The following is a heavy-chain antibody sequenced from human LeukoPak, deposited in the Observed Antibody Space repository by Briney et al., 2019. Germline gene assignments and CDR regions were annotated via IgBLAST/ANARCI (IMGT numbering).Heavy chain of an antibody. Sequence: ASVKVSCKPSGGTFSSYAISWVRQAPGQGLEWMGGIIPIFGTANYAQKFQGRVTITTDESTSTAYMELSSLRSEDTAVYYCARGGTILGGNYYFDHWGQGTLVTVSS. CDR1: GGTFSSYA. CDR3: ARGGTILGGNYYFDH. V-gene: IGHV1-69*05. J-gene: IGHJ4*02. CDR2: IIPIFGTA. D-gene: IGHD3-3*01.